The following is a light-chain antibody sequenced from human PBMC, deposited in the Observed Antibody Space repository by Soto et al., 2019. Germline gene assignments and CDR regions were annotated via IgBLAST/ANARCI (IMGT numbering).Light chain of an antibody. J-gene: IGKJ4*01. CDR3: QQYDSVPLT. CDR1: QSVSTSY. CDR2: GAS. Sequence: EIVLTESPGTLSLSPGERATLSCRASQSVSTSYLAWYQQKPGQAPRLLIYGASSRATGIPDRFSGSGSGADFTLTTSRLEPEDFAVYYCQQYDSVPLTFGGGTKVEIK. V-gene: IGKV3-20*01.